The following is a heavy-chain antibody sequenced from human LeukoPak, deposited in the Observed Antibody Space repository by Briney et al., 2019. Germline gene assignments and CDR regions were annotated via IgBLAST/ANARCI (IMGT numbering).Heavy chain of an antibody. V-gene: IGHV4-59*01. D-gene: IGHD3-16*01. CDR2: IYYSGNT. Sequence: SETPSPPRSVSDGSINSYHSSWIPQPPGKGLEWIGYIYYSGNTNYNPSLKSRVTISVDTSKKQFSLKLSSVTAADTAVYYCARGGTSRFDYWGQGTLVTVSS. J-gene: IGHJ4*02. CDR3: ARGGTSRFDY. CDR1: DGSINSYH.